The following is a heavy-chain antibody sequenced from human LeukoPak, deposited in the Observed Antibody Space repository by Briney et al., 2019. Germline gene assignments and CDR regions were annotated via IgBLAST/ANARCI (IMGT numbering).Heavy chain of an antibody. D-gene: IGHD6-13*01. V-gene: IGHV1-2*02. CDR1: GYSFTGHY. CDR2: INPNSGGT. Sequence: ASVKVSCKASGYSFTGHYMHWVRQAPGQGLEWMGWINPNSGGTNYAQKFQGRVTMTTDTSTSTAYMELRSLRSDDTAVYYCARDPIAAADRNWFDPWGQGTLVTVSS. CDR3: ARDPIAAADRNWFDP. J-gene: IGHJ5*02.